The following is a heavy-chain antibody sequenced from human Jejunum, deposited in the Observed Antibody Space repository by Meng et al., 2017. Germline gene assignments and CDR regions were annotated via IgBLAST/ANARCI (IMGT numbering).Heavy chain of an antibody. Sequence: QVHIEGSGPGMVNPSQTLSPTCTFSGASMSSGNYYWTWIRQHPGKGLEWIGYIYYSGSTYYNPSLQSLVTISIDMSENQFSLKLTSVTAADTAVYYCARVNWTSSYWYFDLWGRGTLVTVSS. CDR3: ARVNWTSSYWYFDL. V-gene: IGHV4-31*01. CDR1: GASMSSGNYY. CDR2: IYYSGST. D-gene: IGHD1-1*01. J-gene: IGHJ2*01.